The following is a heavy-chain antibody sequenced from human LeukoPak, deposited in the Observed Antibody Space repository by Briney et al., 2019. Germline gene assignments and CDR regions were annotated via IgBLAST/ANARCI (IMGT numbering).Heavy chain of an antibody. J-gene: IGHJ4*02. D-gene: IGHD2-15*01. Sequence: SRTLSLTCAVSGGSISSGGYSWSWIRQPPGKGLEWIGYIYYSGSTYYNPSLKSRVTISVDTSKNPFSLKLSSVTAADTAVYYCARNSCPSGTCYDNRGYFDYWGQGTLVTVSS. V-gene: IGHV4-30-4*07. CDR1: GGSISSGGYS. CDR3: ARNSCPSGTCYDNRGYFDY. CDR2: IYYSGST.